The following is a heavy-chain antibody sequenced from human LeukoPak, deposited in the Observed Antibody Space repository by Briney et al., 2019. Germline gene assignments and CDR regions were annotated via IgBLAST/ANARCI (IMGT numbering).Heavy chain of an antibody. Sequence: SETLSLTCTVSGGSISSSSYYWGWIRQPPGKGLEWLGSIYYSGSTYYNPSLKSRVTISVDTSKNQFSLKLSSVTAADTAVYYCARSMTAYYVSCDYWSQGTLVTVSS. CDR1: GGSISSSSYY. J-gene: IGHJ4*02. V-gene: IGHV4-39*01. CDR3: ARSMTAYYVSCDY. CDR2: IYYSGST. D-gene: IGHD3-9*01.